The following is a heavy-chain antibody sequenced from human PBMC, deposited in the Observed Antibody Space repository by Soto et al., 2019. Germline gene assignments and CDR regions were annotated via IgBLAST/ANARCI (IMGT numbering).Heavy chain of an antibody. CDR2: IIPIFGTA. J-gene: IGHJ2*01. CDR1: GGTFSSYA. CDR3: ARGMDGNYYYYWYFDD. V-gene: IGHV1-69*13. D-gene: IGHD1-26*01. Sequence: GASVKVSCKASGGTFSSYAISWVRQAPGQGLEWMGGIIPIFGTANYAQKFQGRVTITADESTSTAYMDLSSVTAADTAVYYCARGMDGNYYYYWYFDDWGRGTLVTVSS.